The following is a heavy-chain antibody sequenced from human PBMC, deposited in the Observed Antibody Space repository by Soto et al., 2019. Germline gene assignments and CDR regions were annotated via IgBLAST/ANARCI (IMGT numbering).Heavy chain of an antibody. CDR2: ICYSDIT. J-gene: IGHJ4*02. V-gene: IGHV4-59*01. CDR1: VGSFSTFC. Sequence: PSAIPSLTCIVSVGSFSTFCWSWIRQPPGKGLEWIGYICYSDITNYNPSLKSRVTISVDTTKNQFSLKLSSVTAADTAVYYWATGDYSNSWNNGHYDYWGQGALVTVSS. CDR3: ATGDYSNSWNNGHYDY. D-gene: IGHD6-13*01.